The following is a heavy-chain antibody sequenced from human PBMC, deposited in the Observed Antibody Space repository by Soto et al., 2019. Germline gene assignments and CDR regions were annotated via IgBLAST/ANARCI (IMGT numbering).Heavy chain of an antibody. J-gene: IGHJ4*02. CDR2: IFWDDDK. Sequence: QITLKESGPTLVKPTQTLTLTCSFSGFSLSTRGMGVAWIRQPPGKALEWLALIFWDDDKRYSPSLQSRLTITKDPSKNQVCFTMTTVDPADTATYNCARRSGAETQGPYYDDSGYYWMVFDYWGQGTLVTASS. V-gene: IGHV2-5*02. CDR3: ARRSGAETQGPYYDDSGYYWMVFDY. D-gene: IGHD3-22*01. CDR1: GFSLSTRGMG.